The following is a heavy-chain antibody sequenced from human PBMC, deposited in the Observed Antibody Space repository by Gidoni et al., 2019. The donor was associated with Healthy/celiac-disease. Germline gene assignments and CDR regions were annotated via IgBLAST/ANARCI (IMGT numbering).Heavy chain of an antibody. CDR2: ISSSSSTI. V-gene: IGHV3-48*01. J-gene: IGHJ3*02. CDR1: GFTFSSYS. D-gene: IGHD3-22*01. Sequence: EVQLVESGGGLVQPGGSLRLSCAASGFTFSSYSMNWVRQAPGKGLEWVSYISSSSSTIYYAASVKGRFTISRDNAKNSLYLQMNSLRAEDTAVYYCARDPRYYDSSGYYVRAFDIWGQGTMVTVSS. CDR3: ARDPRYYDSSGYYVRAFDI.